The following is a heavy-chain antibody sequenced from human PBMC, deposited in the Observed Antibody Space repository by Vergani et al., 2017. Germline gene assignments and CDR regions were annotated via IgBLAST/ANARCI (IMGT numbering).Heavy chain of an antibody. Sequence: QVQLQQWGAGLLKPSETLSLTCAVYGGSFSGYYWSWIRQPPGKGLEWIGEINHSGSTNYNPSLKSRVTISVDTSKNQFSLKLSSVTAADTAVYYCAGVGRSGWYVRAFDIWGQGTMVTVSS. J-gene: IGHJ3*02. CDR3: AGVGRSGWYVRAFDI. V-gene: IGHV4-34*01. D-gene: IGHD6-19*01. CDR1: GGSFSGYY. CDR2: INHSGST.